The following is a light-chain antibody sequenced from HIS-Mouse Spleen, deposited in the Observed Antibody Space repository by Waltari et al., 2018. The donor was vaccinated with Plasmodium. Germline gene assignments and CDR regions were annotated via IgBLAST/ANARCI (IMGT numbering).Light chain of an antibody. Sequence: SYELTQPPSVSVSPGQTARITCSGDALPKQYAYWYQQKPGQAPVLVRYKDSERPSGITERFSGSSSGTTVTLTISGVQAEDEADYYCQSADSSGTYVFGTGTKVTVL. J-gene: IGLJ1*01. CDR2: KDS. V-gene: IGLV3-25*03. CDR1: ALPKQY. CDR3: QSADSSGTYV.